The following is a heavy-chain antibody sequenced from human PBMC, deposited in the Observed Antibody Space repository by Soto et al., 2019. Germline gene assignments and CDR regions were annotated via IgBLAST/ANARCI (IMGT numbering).Heavy chain of an antibody. CDR2: NNHSTLVT. Sequence: QVQLVQSGAEVKKPGASVKVSCKASGYTLTHYYMHWVRQAPGQGPEWGGVNNHSTLVTSYAQKFQGRVTMTRATSTSTVYMELISLISEDTDVYYSAKTGLTNDYCFFNNWGQGPLVSVSS. D-gene: IGHD5-12*01. J-gene: IGHJ4*02. CDR3: AKTGLTNDYCFFNN. CDR1: GYTLTHYY. V-gene: IGHV1-46*01.